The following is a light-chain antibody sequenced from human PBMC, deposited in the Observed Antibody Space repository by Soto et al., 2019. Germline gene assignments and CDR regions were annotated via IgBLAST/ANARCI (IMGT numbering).Light chain of an antibody. Sequence: DIIMHQSPDSLAVSLGERATINCKSSQSLFYRSYNKDYLAWYQQKPGQPPRLLIYWASTRESGVSDRFSGSGSCTDFTLTVTAMQAEDVAVYYCQQYFNTPWTFGQGTKVEI. CDR1: QSLFYRSYNKDY. CDR3: QQYFNTPWT. J-gene: IGKJ1*01. V-gene: IGKV4-1*01. CDR2: WAS.